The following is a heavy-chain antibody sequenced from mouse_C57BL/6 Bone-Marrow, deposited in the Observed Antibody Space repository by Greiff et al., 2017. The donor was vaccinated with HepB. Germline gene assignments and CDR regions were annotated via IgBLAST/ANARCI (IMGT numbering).Heavy chain of an antibody. D-gene: IGHD1-1*01. J-gene: IGHJ4*01. CDR1: GYTFTNYW. V-gene: IGHV1-63*01. CDR3: ARAHGSSYDYYAMDY. CDR2: IYPGGGYT. Sequence: VQLQQSGAELVRPGTSVKMSCKASGYTFTNYWIGWAKQRPGHGLEWIGDIYPGGGYTNYNEKFKGKATLTADKSSSTAYMQFSSLTSEDSAIYYCARAHGSSYDYYAMDYWGQGTSATVSS.